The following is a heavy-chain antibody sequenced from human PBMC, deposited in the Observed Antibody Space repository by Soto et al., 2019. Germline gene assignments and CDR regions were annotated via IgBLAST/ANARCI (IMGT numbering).Heavy chain of an antibody. CDR1: GYTFTNYE. D-gene: IGHD2-15*01. CDR3: ARGRGGYCSGGICYRFLDP. V-gene: IGHV1-8*01. J-gene: IGHJ5*02. Sequence: ASVKVSCKPSGYTFTNYETIWVRQATGQGLEWMGWMNPNSGDTVFAQRFQGRLTMTRDTSRSTAYMELSSLTSEDTAVYYCARGRGGYCSGGICYRFLDPWGQGTLVTVSS. CDR2: MNPNSGDT.